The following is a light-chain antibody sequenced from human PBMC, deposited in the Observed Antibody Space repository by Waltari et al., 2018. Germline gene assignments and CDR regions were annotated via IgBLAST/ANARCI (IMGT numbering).Light chain of an antibody. Sequence: QSVLTQPPSASGTPGQRVTIPCSGRSSNIGSNTVNWYQQLPGTAPKLLIYRNNQRPSGVPDRFSGSKSGTSASLAISGLQSEDEADYYCAAWDDSLNGVVFAGGTKLTV. CDR2: RNN. CDR3: AAWDDSLNGVV. V-gene: IGLV1-44*01. J-gene: IGLJ2*01. CDR1: SSNIGSNT.